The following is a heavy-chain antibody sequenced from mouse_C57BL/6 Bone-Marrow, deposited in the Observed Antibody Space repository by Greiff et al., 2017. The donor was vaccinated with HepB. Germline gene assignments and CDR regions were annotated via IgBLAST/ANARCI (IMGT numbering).Heavy chain of an antibody. CDR1: GYSFTDYN. CDR2: INPNYGTT. V-gene: IGHV1-39*01. D-gene: IGHD1-1*01. Sequence: VQLQQSGPELVKPGASVKISCKASGYSFTDYNMNWVKQSNGTSLEWIGVINPNYGTTSYNQKFKSKATLTVDQSSSTSYMQLNSLTSEDSAVDYCARLGSSYGYYSMDYWGQGTSVTVSS. CDR3: ARLGSSYGYYSMDY. J-gene: IGHJ4*01.